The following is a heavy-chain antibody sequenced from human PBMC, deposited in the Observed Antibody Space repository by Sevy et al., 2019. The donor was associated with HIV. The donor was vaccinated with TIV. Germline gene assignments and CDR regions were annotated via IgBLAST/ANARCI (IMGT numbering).Heavy chain of an antibody. J-gene: IGHJ4*01. V-gene: IGHV3-11*01. CDR3: VRGDGRNHDFDY. D-gene: IGHD2-21*01. CDR2: ISDSGHIK. Sequence: GGSLRLSCAASGFTFSDYYMSWIRQAPGKGLEWVSYISDSGHIKHYEDSVKGRFFISSDKAHNTVHLQMNSLKAEDTADCYRVRGDGRNHDFDYWGHGTLVTVSS. CDR1: GFTFSDYY.